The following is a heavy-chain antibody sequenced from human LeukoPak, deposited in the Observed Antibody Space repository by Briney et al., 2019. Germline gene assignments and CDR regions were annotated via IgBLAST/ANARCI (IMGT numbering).Heavy chain of an antibody. Sequence: SETLSLTCAVYGLSFSGYYWSWIRQPPGKGLEWIGEINHSGSTNYNQSLNSRITISVDTSKNPSSLKLSSVTAADSAVYYCARGYGVVVVVAATSHAESFQHWGQGTLVTVSS. D-gene: IGHD2-15*01. CDR1: GLSFSGYY. J-gene: IGHJ1*01. CDR2: INHSGST. V-gene: IGHV4-34*01. CDR3: ARGYGVVVVVAATSHAESFQH.